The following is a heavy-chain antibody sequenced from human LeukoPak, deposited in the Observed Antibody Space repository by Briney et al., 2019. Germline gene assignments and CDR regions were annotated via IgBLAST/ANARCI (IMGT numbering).Heavy chain of an antibody. CDR2: MNPNSGNT. Sequence: GASVKVSCKASGYTFTSYDINWVRQATGQGLEWMGWMNPNSGNTGYAQKFQGRVTMTRNTSISTAYMELSSLRSEDTAVYYCARDTSIGMVRGLISNGLDVWGQGTTVTVSS. CDR1: GYTFTSYD. CDR3: ARDTSIGMVRGLISNGLDV. J-gene: IGHJ6*02. D-gene: IGHD3-10*01. V-gene: IGHV1-8*01.